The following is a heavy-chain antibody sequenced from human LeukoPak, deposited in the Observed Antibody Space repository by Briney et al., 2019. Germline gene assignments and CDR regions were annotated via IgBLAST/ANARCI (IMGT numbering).Heavy chain of an antibody. CDR2: IYYSGST. J-gene: IGHJ6*03. CDR3: ARGPPRSNYDILTGYYYYYMDV. Sequence: SETLSLTCTVSGGSISSYYWSWIRQPPGKGLEWIGYIYYSGSTNYNPSLKSRVTISVDTSKNQFSLKLSSVTAADTAVYYCARGPPRSNYDILTGYYYYYMDVWGKGTTVTISS. V-gene: IGHV4-59*01. D-gene: IGHD3-9*01. CDR1: GGSISSYY.